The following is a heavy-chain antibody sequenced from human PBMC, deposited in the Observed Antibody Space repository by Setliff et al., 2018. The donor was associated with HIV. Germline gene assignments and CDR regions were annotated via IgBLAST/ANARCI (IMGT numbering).Heavy chain of an antibody. V-gene: IGHV3-30*02. CDR1: GFTFSSYG. CDR3: ARHDVVRGAIDN. CDR2: IHYDGTSK. Sequence: GGSLRLSCAASGFTFSSYGMHWVRQAPGKGLEWVAYIHYDGTSKHYADSVKGRFTISRDNSKNTVDLQMNSLRAEDTAVYYCARHDVVRGAIDNWGQGTLVTVSS. D-gene: IGHD3-10*01. J-gene: IGHJ4*02.